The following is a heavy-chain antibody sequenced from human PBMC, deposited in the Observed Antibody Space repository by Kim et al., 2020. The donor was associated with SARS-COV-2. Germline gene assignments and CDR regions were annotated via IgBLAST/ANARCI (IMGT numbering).Heavy chain of an antibody. CDR1: GFIFSRSV. V-gene: IGHV3-30*18. J-gene: IGHJ4*02. CDR3: ANDRSDTWSFDH. CDR2: ISHDGIYE. Sequence: LSLTCAASGFIFSRSVMHWVRQAPGKGLEWVARISHDGIYESYSDSVKGRFTISRDNSKNTLYLQMNTLESDDTAVYFCANDRSDTWSFDHWGQGTLVTVSS.